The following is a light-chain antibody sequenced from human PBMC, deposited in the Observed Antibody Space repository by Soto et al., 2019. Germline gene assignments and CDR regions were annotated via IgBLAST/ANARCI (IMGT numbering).Light chain of an antibody. Sequence: ALTQPASVSGSPGQSITISCTGTSSDIGADDFVSWYQHHPDKTPKLIIFEVTYRPTGISHRFSASKSGNTASLTISGLEAEDEAFYYCSSYRKTTFPHVVFGGGTKLTVL. CDR1: SSDIGADDF. V-gene: IGLV2-14*01. CDR3: SSYRKTTFPHVV. J-gene: IGLJ2*01. CDR2: EVT.